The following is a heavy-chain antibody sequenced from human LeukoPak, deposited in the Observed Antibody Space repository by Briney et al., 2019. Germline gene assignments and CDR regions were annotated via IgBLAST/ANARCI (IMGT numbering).Heavy chain of an antibody. J-gene: IGHJ4*02. D-gene: IGHD6-19*01. V-gene: IGHV4-59*01. CDR2: IYYSGST. CDR1: GGSISSYY. CDR3: ARGSVAGTRGLSEFDY. Sequence: PSETLSLTCTVSGGSISSYYWSWIRQPPGKGLEWIGYIYYSGSTNYNLSLRSRVTISVDTAKNQFSLKLSSVTAADTAVYYCARGSVAGTRGLSEFDYWGQGTLVAVSS.